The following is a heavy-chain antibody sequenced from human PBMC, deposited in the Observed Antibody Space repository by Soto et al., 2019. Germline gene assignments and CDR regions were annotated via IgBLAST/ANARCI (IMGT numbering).Heavy chain of an antibody. D-gene: IGHD1-26*01. CDR3: TRQWELLSWFDP. CDR2: IRSKANSYAT. J-gene: IGHJ5*02. CDR1: GFTFSGSA. Sequence: EVQLVESGGGLVQPGGSLKLSCAASGFTFSGSAMHWVRQASGKGLEWVGRIRSKANSYATAYAASVKGRFTISRDDSKNTAYLQMNSLKTEDTAVYYCTRQWELLSWFDPWGQGTLVTVSS. V-gene: IGHV3-73*02.